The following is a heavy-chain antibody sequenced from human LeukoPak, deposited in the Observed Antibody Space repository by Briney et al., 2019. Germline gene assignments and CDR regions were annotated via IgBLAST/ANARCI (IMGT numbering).Heavy chain of an antibody. Sequence: ASVKVSCKASGGAFNTFAIHWVRQAPGQGLEWMGWISAYNGNTNYAQKLQGRVTMTTDTSTSTAYMELRSLRSDDTAVYYCASTGRGAYSSSSRGWFDPWGQGTLVTVSS. J-gene: IGHJ5*02. V-gene: IGHV1-18*01. CDR3: ASTGRGAYSSSSRGWFDP. D-gene: IGHD6-6*01. CDR1: GGAFNTFA. CDR2: ISAYNGNT.